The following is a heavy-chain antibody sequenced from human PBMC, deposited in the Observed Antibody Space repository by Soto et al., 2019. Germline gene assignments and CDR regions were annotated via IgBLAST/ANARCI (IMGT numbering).Heavy chain of an antibody. Sequence: SGGSLRLSCVASGFTFSDYVMHWVRQAPGKGLEWVTLVSYDESSKYFADSVKGRFSISRDNPKKTLYLQMNSLRAEDTAVYYCAKSARQGLPGQLFRTYYYYYGMDVWGQGTTVTVSS. V-gene: IGHV3-30-3*02. J-gene: IGHJ6*02. CDR1: GFTFSDYV. D-gene: IGHD2-21*02. CDR3: AKSARQGLPGQLFRTYYYYYGMDV. CDR2: VSYDESSK.